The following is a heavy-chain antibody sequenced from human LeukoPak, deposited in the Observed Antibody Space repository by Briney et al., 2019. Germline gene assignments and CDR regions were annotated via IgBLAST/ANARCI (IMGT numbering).Heavy chain of an antibody. Sequence: KPSETLSLTCTVSGGSISSSSHYWGWIRQPPGKGLEWIGSIYYSGSTYYNPSLKSRVTISVDTSKNQFSLKLSSVTAADTAVYYCATLHRVDQPYFDYWGQGTLVTVSS. CDR3: ATLHRVDQPYFDY. V-gene: IGHV4-39*01. CDR1: GGSISSSSHY. CDR2: IYYSGST. J-gene: IGHJ4*02. D-gene: IGHD1-14*01.